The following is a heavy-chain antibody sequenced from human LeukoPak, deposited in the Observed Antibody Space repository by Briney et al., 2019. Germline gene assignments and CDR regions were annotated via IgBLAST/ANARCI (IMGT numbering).Heavy chain of an antibody. Sequence: SETLSLTCSVSGVSVGSAGYYWTWIRQPPGKGLEWIGYMYYTGNSNYNPFLKSRVTMSLDPSQNEFSLRLSSVNAADTAVYYCARSQSQSGSYRYYFAYWGQGILVTVSS. CDR2: MYYTGNS. V-gene: IGHV4-61*08. J-gene: IGHJ4*02. D-gene: IGHD1-26*01. CDR1: GVSVGSAGYY. CDR3: ARSQSQSGSYRYYFAY.